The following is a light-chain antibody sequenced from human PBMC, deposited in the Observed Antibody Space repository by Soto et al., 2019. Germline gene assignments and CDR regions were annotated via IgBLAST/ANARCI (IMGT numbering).Light chain of an antibody. J-gene: IGKJ2*01. CDR1: QGISNY. CDR3: QQYDSLPYT. V-gene: IGKV1-33*01. CDR2: GAS. Sequence: DIQMTQSPSSLSASVGDRVTITCQASQGISNYLNWYQQKPGKAPKLLIYGASNLETGVPSRFSGSGSGTDFTFTSSSLQPEDTATYFCQQYDSLPYTFGQGTKLEI.